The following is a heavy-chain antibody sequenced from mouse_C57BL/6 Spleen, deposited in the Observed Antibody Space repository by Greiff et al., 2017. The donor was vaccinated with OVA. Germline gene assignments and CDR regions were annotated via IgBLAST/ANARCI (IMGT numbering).Heavy chain of an antibody. CDR1: GFTFSDYG. D-gene: IGHD4-1*01. V-gene: IGHV5-17*01. CDR3: ARGPLTAHFDY. Sequence: DVHLVESGGGLVKPGGSLKLSCAASGFTFSDYGMHWVRQAPEKGLEWVAYISSGSSTIYYADTVKGRFTISRDNAKNTLFLQMTSLRSEDTAMYYCARGPLTAHFDYWGQGTTLTVSS. CDR2: ISSGSSTI. J-gene: IGHJ2*01.